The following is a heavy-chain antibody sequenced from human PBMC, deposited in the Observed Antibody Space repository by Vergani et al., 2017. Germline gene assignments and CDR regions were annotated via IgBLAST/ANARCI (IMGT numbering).Heavy chain of an antibody. CDR1: GYTFTDHY. J-gene: IGHJ6*02. Sequence: EVQLVQSGAEVNKPGATMKISCKVSGYTFTDHYMHWVKQAPGKGLEWMGLVDPEDGETIYAEKFKGRVTIAADTSTDTAHLGLSSLRSEDTAVYYCATPQTVPTGGMEVWGQGTTVIVSS. V-gene: IGHV1-69-2*01. D-gene: IGHD4-17*01. CDR3: ATPQTVPTGGMEV. CDR2: VDPEDGET.